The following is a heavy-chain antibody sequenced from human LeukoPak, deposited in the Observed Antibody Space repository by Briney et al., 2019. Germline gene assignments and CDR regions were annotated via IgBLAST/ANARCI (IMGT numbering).Heavy chain of an antibody. CDR1: GGSISSYY. D-gene: IGHD6-13*01. Sequence: SETLSLTCTVSGGSISSYYWSWIRQPPGKGLEWIGYIYYSGSTNYNPSLKSRVTISVDTSKNQFSLKLSSVTAADTAVYYCARLGGIAAAGRVDYWGQGTQVTVSS. CDR3: ARLGGIAAAGRVDY. CDR2: IYYSGST. V-gene: IGHV4-59*01. J-gene: IGHJ4*02.